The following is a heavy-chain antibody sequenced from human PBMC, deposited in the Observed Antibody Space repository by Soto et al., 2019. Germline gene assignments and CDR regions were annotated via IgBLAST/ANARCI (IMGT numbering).Heavy chain of an antibody. D-gene: IGHD4-17*01. V-gene: IGHV3-33*01. CDR1: GFTFSSYG. CDR3: ARDPTNYGDFYLDY. Sequence: PGGSLRLSCAASGFTFSSYGMHWVRQAPGKGLEWVAVIWYDGSNKYYADSVKGRFTISRDNSKNTLYLQMNSLRAEDTAVYYCARDPTNYGDFYLDYWGQGTLVTVSS. J-gene: IGHJ4*02. CDR2: IWYDGSNK.